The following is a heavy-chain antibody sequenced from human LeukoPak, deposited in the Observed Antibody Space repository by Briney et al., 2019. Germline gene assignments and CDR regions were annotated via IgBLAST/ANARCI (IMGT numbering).Heavy chain of an antibody. CDR2: ISGSGGST. V-gene: IGHV3-23*01. Sequence: GGSLRLSCAASGFTFSSYAMSWVRQAPGKGLEWVSAISGSGGSTYYADSVKGRFTISRDNSKNTLYLQMNSLRAEDTAVYYCAKDPYSSSWLGDYYYGMDVWGQGTTATVSS. CDR3: AKDPYSSSWLGDYYYGMDV. J-gene: IGHJ6*02. D-gene: IGHD6-13*01. CDR1: GFTFSSYA.